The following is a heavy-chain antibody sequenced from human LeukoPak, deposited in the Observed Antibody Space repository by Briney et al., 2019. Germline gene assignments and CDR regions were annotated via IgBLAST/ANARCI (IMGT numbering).Heavy chain of an antibody. J-gene: IGHJ4*02. D-gene: IGHD2-2*01. CDR3: AHGAMYQLDY. V-gene: IGHV3-53*01. CDR2: IYSGGST. Sequence: GGSLRLSCAASGFTVSSNYMSWVRQAPGKGLEWVSVIYSGGSTYYVDSVKGRFTISTDNSKNTLFLQMNSLRAEDTAVYYCAHGAMYQLDYWGQGTLVTVSS. CDR1: GFTVSSNY.